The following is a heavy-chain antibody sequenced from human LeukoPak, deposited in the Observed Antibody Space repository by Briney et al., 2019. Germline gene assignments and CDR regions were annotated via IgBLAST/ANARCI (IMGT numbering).Heavy chain of an antibody. CDR2: IYPDDSDS. CDR1: GYSFATSW. CDR3: ARGAYGSGSSYYSMDV. D-gene: IGHD3-10*01. Sequence: GESLKISCKGSGYSFATSWIGWVRQMPGKGLEWMGIIYPDDSDSRYSPSFEGQVTFSVDKSISTAYLQWSSLKASDTAIYYCARGAYGSGSSYYSMDVWGQGTPVTVSS. J-gene: IGHJ6*02. V-gene: IGHV5-51*01.